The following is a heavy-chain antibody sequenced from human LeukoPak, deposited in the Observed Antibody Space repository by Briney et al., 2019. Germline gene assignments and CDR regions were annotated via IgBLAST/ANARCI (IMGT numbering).Heavy chain of an antibody. V-gene: IGHV3-48*03. D-gene: IGHD3-22*01. CDR3: AKVWSKYYDSSDTDD. CDR2: ISSSGSTM. CDR1: GFTFSSYE. Sequence: GGSLRLSCAASGFTFSSYEMNWVRQAPGKGLEWLSYISSSGSTMLYADSVKGRFAISRDNSKNTLYLQMNSLRAEDTAVYYCAKVWSKYYDSSDTDDWGQGTLVTVSS. J-gene: IGHJ4*02.